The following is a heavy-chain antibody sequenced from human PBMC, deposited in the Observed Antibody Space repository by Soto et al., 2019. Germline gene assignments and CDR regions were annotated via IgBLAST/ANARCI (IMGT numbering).Heavy chain of an antibody. Sequence: EVQLVDSGGDLVQPGGSLRLSCAASGFTFSTYWMSWVRQAPGKGLEWVANIDPDGSQKYYVDSVKGRFTISRDNAKNSLYLHMNSLRAEDTDVYYCARDMGPSGAYGYWGQGNLVTVSS. V-gene: IGHV3-7*03. CDR3: ARDMGPSGAYGY. D-gene: IGHD1-26*01. CDR1: GFTFSTYW. CDR2: IDPDGSQK. J-gene: IGHJ4*02.